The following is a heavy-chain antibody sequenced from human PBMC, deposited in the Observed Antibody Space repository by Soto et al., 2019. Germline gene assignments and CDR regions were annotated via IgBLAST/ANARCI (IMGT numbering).Heavy chain of an antibody. Sequence: PGGSLRLSCAASKFTFSTYAMSWVRQAPGRGLEWVSAICGSGENTYYADSVKGRFTISRDNSKNTLYLQMNSLRAEDTAIYYCAKAKTDHCYSASDYWGLGTLVTVSS. CDR3: AKAKTDHCYSASDY. V-gene: IGHV3-23*01. CDR2: ICGSGENT. CDR1: KFTFSTYA. J-gene: IGHJ4*02. D-gene: IGHD2-15*01.